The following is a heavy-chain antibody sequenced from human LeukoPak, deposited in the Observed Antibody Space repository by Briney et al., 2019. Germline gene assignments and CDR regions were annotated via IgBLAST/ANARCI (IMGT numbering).Heavy chain of an antibody. Sequence: PSETLSLTCTVSGYSISSGYYWGWIRQPPGKGLEWIGSIYHSGSTYYNPSLKSRVTISVDTSKNQFSLKLSSVTAADTAVYYCARKGVYARGSYYFDYWGQGTLVTVSS. D-gene: IGHD1-26*01. CDR2: IYHSGST. V-gene: IGHV4-38-2*02. CDR1: GYSISSGYY. CDR3: ARKGVYARGSYYFDY. J-gene: IGHJ4*02.